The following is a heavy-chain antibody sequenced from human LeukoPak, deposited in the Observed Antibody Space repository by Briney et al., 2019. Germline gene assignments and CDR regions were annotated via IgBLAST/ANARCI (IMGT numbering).Heavy chain of an antibody. CDR3: ARDLSIIGRSRAW. J-gene: IGHJ4*02. CDR1: GFIFSNYG. CDR2: IWYDGSNR. V-gene: IGHV3-30*02. D-gene: IGHD1-14*01. Sequence: PGGSLSLSCTASGFIFSNYGMHWVRQAPGKGQEREAFIWYDGSNRYYGDSVRGEFNISRDTSKNTVWLQMNSLRPEDRAVYYCARDLSIIGRSRAWGGQGTLVTVSS.